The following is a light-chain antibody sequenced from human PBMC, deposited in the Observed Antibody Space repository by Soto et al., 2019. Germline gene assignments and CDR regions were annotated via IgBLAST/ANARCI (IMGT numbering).Light chain of an antibody. Sequence: DIVMTQSPDSLTVSLGERATINCKSSQNVLYSSNNKNYLAWYQQKPGQPPKKLIYWASARESGVPDRFSGSGSGTDFTLTISSLQDEHVAIYYCQQYYTTPRTFGQGTKVDIK. CDR3: QQYYTTPRT. J-gene: IGKJ1*01. CDR2: WAS. V-gene: IGKV4-1*01. CDR1: QNVLYSSNNKNY.